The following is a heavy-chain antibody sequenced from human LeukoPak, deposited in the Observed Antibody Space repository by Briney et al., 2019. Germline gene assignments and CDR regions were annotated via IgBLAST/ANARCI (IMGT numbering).Heavy chain of an antibody. CDR1: GFTFSSYA. V-gene: IGHV3-23*01. Sequence: GGSLRLSCAASGFTFSSYAMSWVRQAPGKGLEWVSAISGSGGSTYYADSVKGRFTISRDNSKNTLYLQMNSLRAEDTAVYYCAKGGEYNWNHGSVYYFDYWGQGTLVTVSS. J-gene: IGHJ4*02. CDR3: AKGGEYNWNHGSVYYFDY. D-gene: IGHD1-14*01. CDR2: ISGSGGST.